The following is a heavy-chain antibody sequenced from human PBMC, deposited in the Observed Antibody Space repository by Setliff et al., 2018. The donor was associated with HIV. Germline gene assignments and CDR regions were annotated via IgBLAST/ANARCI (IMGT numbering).Heavy chain of an antibody. Sequence: SETLSLTCAVYGGSFSGYYWSWIRQTPGKGLEWIGEINHSGSTNYNPSLTSRVTISVDTSKKHVPLQLKSVIAADTAVYYCARGTKYSTGCSRCDSWGQGTLVNVSS. CDR3: ARGTKYSTGCSRCDS. CDR1: GGSFSGYY. V-gene: IGHV4-34*01. D-gene: IGHD2-8*02. J-gene: IGHJ4*02. CDR2: INHSGST.